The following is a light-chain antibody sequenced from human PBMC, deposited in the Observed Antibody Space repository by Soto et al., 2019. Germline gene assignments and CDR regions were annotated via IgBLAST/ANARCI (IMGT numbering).Light chain of an antibody. CDR2: GTS. V-gene: IGKV3-20*01. J-gene: IGKJ2*01. CDR1: QTVSSTY. CDR3: QLYVSSPLYS. Sequence: EIVLTQSPGTLSLSPGERATLSCRTIQTVSSTYLSWYQQKRGQAHRRRIYGTSNRATGIPDRFSGSGSGTDVTLTIIRLEPEDFAVYQCQLYVSSPLYSFAQGTELEIK.